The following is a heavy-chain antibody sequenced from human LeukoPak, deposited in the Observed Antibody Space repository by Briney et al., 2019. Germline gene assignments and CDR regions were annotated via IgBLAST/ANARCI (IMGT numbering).Heavy chain of an antibody. J-gene: IGHJ6*03. V-gene: IGHV4-59*01. CDR2: IYYSGST. Sequence: SETLSLTCAVYGGSFSGYYWSWIRQPPGKGLEWIGYIYYSGSTNYNPSLKSRVTISVDTSKNQFSLKLSSVTAADTAVYYCARGRLVGWFGESCAYYYMDVWGKGTTVTVSS. CDR1: GGSFSGYY. CDR3: ARGRLVGWFGESCAYYYMDV. D-gene: IGHD3-10*01.